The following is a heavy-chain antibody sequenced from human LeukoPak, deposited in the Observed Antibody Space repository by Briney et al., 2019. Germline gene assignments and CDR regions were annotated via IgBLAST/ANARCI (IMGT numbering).Heavy chain of an antibody. CDR3: AKGSWGGGSYYPY. V-gene: IGHV3-30*18. Sequence: GGSLRLSCAASGFTFSSYGMHWVRQAPGKGLEWVAVISYDGSNKYYADSVKGRFTISRDNSKNTLYLQMNSLRAEDTAVYYCAKGSWGGGSYYPYWGQGTLVTVSS. D-gene: IGHD1-26*01. CDR2: ISYDGSNK. J-gene: IGHJ4*02. CDR1: GFTFSSYG.